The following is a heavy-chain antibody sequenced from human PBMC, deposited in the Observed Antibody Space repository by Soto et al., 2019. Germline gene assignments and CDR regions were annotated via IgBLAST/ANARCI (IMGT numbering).Heavy chain of an antibody. CDR1: GGSFSGYY. V-gene: IGHV4-34*01. J-gene: IGHJ4*02. D-gene: IGHD3-10*01. CDR2: INHSGST. Sequence: QVQLQQWGAGLLKPSETLSLTCAVYGGSFSGYYWSWIRQPPGKGLEWIGEINHSGSTNYNPSLKSRVTISVDTSKNQFSLKLSSVTAADTAVYYCARGYSGSETNDYWGQGTLVTVSS. CDR3: ARGYSGSETNDY.